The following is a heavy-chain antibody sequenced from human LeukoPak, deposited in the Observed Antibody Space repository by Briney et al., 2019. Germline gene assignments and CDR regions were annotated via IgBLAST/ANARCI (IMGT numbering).Heavy chain of an antibody. J-gene: IGHJ4*02. CDR1: GFTFSDYW. V-gene: IGHV3-74*01. CDR3: ARESYDSSGYYPRDFDC. D-gene: IGHD3-22*01. CDR2: INTDTRGT. Sequence: EGSLRLSCAASGFTFSDYWMHWVRQAPGKGLVWVSIINTDTRGTYYADSVKGRFTIFRDDAYNSLYLQMDSLRAEDTAVYYCARESYDSSGYYPRDFDCWGQGTLVTVSS.